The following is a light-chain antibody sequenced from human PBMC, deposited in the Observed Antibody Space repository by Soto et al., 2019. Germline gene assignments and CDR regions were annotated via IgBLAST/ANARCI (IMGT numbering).Light chain of an antibody. CDR1: QSVSDN. CDR3: QQYNNWWT. Sequence: EILMTQSPVTLSVSPGERVTLSCRASQSVSDNLAWYQQKPGQAPSLLIYGASTRATGIPARFTGSGSGTEFTLTISSLQFDDSAVYYCQQYNNWWTFGQGTKVDI. CDR2: GAS. V-gene: IGKV3-15*01. J-gene: IGKJ1*01.